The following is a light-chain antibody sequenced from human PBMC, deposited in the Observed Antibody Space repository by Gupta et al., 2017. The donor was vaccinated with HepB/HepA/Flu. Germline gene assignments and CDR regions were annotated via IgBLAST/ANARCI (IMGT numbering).Light chain of an antibody. CDR2: AVS. J-gene: IGKJ1*01. V-gene: IGKV3-20*01. CDR1: QSVRDSQ. Sequence: VLTQSPGTLSLSPGERATLSCRTSQSVRDSQLAWYQQKPGQAPRLLIYAVSIRATGVPDRVSGSGSGTEFTLTISRLEPEDFAVYYCQQYNSSTWAFGQGTKVEIK. CDR3: QQYNSSTWA.